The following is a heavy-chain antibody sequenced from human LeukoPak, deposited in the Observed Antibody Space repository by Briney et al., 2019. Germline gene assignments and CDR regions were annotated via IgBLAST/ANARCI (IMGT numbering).Heavy chain of an antibody. J-gene: IGHJ4*02. V-gene: IGHV3-23*01. CDR1: GFTFSNYA. CDR2: ISGSGGST. Sequence: GGSLRPSCAASGFTFSNYAMNWVRQAPGRGLEWVSAISGSGGSTYYADSVKGRFTISRDNSKNTLYLQMNSLRAEDTAVYYCAKDLAGSGSYSFDYWGQGTLVTVSS. CDR3: AKDLAGSGSYSFDY. D-gene: IGHD1-26*01.